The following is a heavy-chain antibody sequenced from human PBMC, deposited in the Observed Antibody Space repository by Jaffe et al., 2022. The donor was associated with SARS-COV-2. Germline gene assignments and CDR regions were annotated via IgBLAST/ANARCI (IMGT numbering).Heavy chain of an antibody. CDR1: GFTFSSYG. D-gene: IGHD3-3*01. J-gene: IGHJ6*02. V-gene: IGHV3-30*18. Sequence: QVQLVESGGGVVQPGRSLRLSCAASGFTFSSYGMHWVRQAPGKGLEWVAVISYDGSNKYYADSVKGRFTISRDNSKNTLYLQMNSLRAEDTAVYYCAKGPTYDFWSGQHDDYGMDVWGQGTTVTVSS. CDR2: ISYDGSNK. CDR3: AKGPTYDFWSGQHDDYGMDV.